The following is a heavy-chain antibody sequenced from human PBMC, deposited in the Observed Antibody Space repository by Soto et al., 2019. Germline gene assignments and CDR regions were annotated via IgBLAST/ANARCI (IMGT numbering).Heavy chain of an antibody. CDR3: ARGNYRYYYGSGSYRNDAFDI. Sequence: SLKISCKGSGYSFSSYWIGWVRQMPGKGLEWMGIIYPGDSDTRYSPSFQGQVTISADKSISTAYLQWSSLKASDTAMYYCARGNYRYYYGSGSYRNDAFDIWGQGTMVTVSS. D-gene: IGHD3-10*01. V-gene: IGHV5-51*01. CDR1: GYSFSSYW. J-gene: IGHJ3*02. CDR2: IYPGDSDT.